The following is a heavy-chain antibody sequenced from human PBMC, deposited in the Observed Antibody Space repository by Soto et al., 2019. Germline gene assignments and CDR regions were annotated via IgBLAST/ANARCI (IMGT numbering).Heavy chain of an antibody. J-gene: IGHJ5*02. Sequence: QVQLVQSGAEVKKPGSSVKVSCKASGGTFSNYAITWVRQAPGQGLEWLGRIIPIFGTRDYAQKFQGRVTISADESTNTAYMELSSLRSDDTAVYYCAKEGGREGYFGTWFDPWGQGTLVTVSS. CDR3: AKEGGREGYFGTWFDP. CDR1: GGTFSNYA. D-gene: IGHD1-26*01. CDR2: IIPIFGTR. V-gene: IGHV1-69*15.